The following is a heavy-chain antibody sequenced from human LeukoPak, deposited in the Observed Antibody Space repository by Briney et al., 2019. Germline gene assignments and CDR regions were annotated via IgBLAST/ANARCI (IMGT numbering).Heavy chain of an antibody. D-gene: IGHD6-19*01. Sequence: PSETLSLTCTVSGGSISSSSYYWGWIRQPPGKGLEWIGSIYNSGSTYYNPSLKSRVTISVDTSKNQFSLKLSSVTAADTAVFYCARHSSGWLFDYWGQGTLVTVSS. CDR3: ARHSSGWLFDY. J-gene: IGHJ4*02. CDR2: IYNSGST. V-gene: IGHV4-39*01. CDR1: GGSISSSSYY.